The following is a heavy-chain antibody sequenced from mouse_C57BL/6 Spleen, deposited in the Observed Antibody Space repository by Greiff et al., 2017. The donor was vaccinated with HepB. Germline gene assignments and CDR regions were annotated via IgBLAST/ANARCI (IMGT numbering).Heavy chain of an antibody. V-gene: IGHV1-52*01. Sequence: VQLQQSGAELVRPGSSVKLSCKASGYTFTSYWMHWVKQRPIQGLEWIGNIDPSDSETHYNQKFKDKATLTVDKSSSTAYMQLSSLTSEDSAVYYCARDYDGSSYDLYYAMDYWGQGTSVTVSS. D-gene: IGHD1-1*01. J-gene: IGHJ4*01. CDR2: IDPSDSET. CDR1: GYTFTSYW. CDR3: ARDYDGSSYDLYYAMDY.